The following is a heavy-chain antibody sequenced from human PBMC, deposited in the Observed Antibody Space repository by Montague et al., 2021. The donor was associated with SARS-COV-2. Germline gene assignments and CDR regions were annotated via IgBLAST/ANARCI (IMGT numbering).Heavy chain of an antibody. CDR2: ISYTGST. V-gene: IGHV4-39*01. CDR3: ARQYYYDNNGFPAYDY. CDR1: GGSISSSSHY. Sequence: SETLSLTCTVSGGSISSSSHYWGWLRQPPGRGLQWIGSISYTGSTYYNPSLKSRVTISRDTSKIQFSLKLSSVTAADTAVYYCARQYYYDNNGFPAYDYWGRGTLVTVSS. J-gene: IGHJ4*02. D-gene: IGHD3-22*01.